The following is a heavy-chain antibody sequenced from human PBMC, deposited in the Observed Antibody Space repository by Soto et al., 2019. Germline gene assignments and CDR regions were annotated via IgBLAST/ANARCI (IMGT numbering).Heavy chain of an antibody. J-gene: IGHJ3*02. Sequence: GGSLRLSCAASGFTFSSYSMNWVRQAPGKGLEWVSYISSSSSTIYYADSVKGRFTISRDNAKNSLYLQMNSLRDEDTAVYYCARDYIGSFNTWTECCVFAIWLQAPMVTVSS. CDR2: ISSSSSTI. D-gene: IGHD2-8*01. CDR1: GFTFSSYS. V-gene: IGHV3-48*02. CDR3: ARDYIGSFNTWTECCVFAI.